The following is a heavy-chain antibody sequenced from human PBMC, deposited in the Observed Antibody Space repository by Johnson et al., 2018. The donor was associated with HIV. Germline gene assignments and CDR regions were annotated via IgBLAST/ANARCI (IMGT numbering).Heavy chain of an antibody. CDR1: GISFSSYW. CDR2: IKSDGTSP. D-gene: IGHD1-26*01. J-gene: IGHJ3*02. V-gene: IGHV3-74*01. Sequence: VQLVESGGGLVQPGGSLRLSCVASGISFSSYWMHWVRQAPGKGLVWVSRIKSDGTSPHYADSVTGRFTISRDNSKNTLYLQMNSLRPEDTALYFCARDSGAPGNDAFDIWGQGTMVTISS. CDR3: ARDSGAPGNDAFDI.